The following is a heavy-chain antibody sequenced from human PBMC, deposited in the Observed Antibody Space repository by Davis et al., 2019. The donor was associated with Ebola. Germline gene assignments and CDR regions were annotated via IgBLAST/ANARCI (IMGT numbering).Heavy chain of an antibody. CDR1: GFTFSSYW. CDR2: IKQDGSET. Sequence: GGSLRLSRAASGFTFSSYWMTWVRQAPGMGLEWVANIKQDGSETSYVDSVKGRYTISRDNAKNSLYLQMNSLRVEDTAVYYCATFGYRIIELGGPSYWGQGTLVTVSS. D-gene: IGHD3/OR15-3a*01. V-gene: IGHV3-7*03. J-gene: IGHJ4*02. CDR3: ATFGYRIIELGGPSY.